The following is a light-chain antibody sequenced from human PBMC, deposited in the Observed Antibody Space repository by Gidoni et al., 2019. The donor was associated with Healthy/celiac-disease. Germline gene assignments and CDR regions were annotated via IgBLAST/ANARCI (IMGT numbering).Light chain of an antibody. J-gene: IGLJ3*02. Sequence: QSVLTQPHSASGTPGQRVTISCSGSSSNIGSNPVNWYQQLPGKAPKLLIYSNNQRPSGVPDRFSGSKSGTSASLAISGLQSEDEADYYCAAWDDSLAWVFGGGTKLTVL. CDR1: SSNIGSNP. CDR2: SNN. CDR3: AAWDDSLAWV. V-gene: IGLV1-44*01.